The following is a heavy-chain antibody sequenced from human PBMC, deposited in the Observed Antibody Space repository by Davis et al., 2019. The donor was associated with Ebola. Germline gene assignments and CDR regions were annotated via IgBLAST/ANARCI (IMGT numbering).Heavy chain of an antibody. J-gene: IGHJ4*02. D-gene: IGHD3-10*01. CDR3: ARGQIRRVGEYYFDY. CDR1: GGSISSYY. V-gene: IGHV4-59*01. Sequence: GSLRLSYTVSGGSISSYYWSWIRQPPGKGLEWIGYIYYSGSTNYNPSLKSRVTISVDTSENRFSLKLTSVTPADTAVYYCARGQIRRVGEYYFDYWGQGTLVTVSS. CDR2: IYYSGST.